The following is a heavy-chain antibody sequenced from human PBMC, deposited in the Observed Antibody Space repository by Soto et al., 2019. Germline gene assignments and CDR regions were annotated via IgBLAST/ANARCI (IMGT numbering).Heavy chain of an antibody. J-gene: IGHJ5*02. V-gene: IGHV3-15*07. CDR3: TTDRWENWNYEPWFDP. Sequence: EVQLVESGGGLEKPGGSLRLSCATSGFTFSNAWMNWVRQAPGKGLERVGRIKSKSDGGTTDYAAPVKGRFTISRDDSENTLFLQMNSLKTEDTAVYYCTTDRWENWNYEPWFDPWGQGTLVIVSS. CDR1: GFTFSNAW. CDR2: IKSKSDGGTT. D-gene: IGHD1-7*01.